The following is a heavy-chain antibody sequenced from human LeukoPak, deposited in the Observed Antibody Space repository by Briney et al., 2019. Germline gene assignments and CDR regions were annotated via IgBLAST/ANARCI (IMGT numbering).Heavy chain of an antibody. CDR2: IYYSGSI. V-gene: IGHV4-31*03. Sequence: PSHTLSLICTVSGGSISRVGYYWSWIPQHPGKGLEWIGYIYYSGSIYYNPSLKIRVTMSVDPSENQFALKLNYVTGPDWAVLYCAATVGSYFDYWSQGTLVTVSS. CDR3: AATVGSYFDY. CDR1: GGSISRVGYY. J-gene: IGHJ4*02. D-gene: IGHD3-16*01.